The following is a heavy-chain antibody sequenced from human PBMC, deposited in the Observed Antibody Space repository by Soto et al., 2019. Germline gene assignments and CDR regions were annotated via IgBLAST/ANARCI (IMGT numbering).Heavy chain of an antibody. CDR2: IYSGGST. CDR1: GFTVSSNY. V-gene: IGHV3-66*01. Sequence: GGSLRLSCAASGFTVSSNYMSWVRQAPGKGLEWVSVIYSGGSTYYADSVKGRFTISRDNSKNTLYLQMNSLRAEDTAVYYCARDPGYCSGGSCYYYYYGMDVWGQGTTVTVSS. D-gene: IGHD2-15*01. J-gene: IGHJ6*02. CDR3: ARDPGYCSGGSCYYYYYGMDV.